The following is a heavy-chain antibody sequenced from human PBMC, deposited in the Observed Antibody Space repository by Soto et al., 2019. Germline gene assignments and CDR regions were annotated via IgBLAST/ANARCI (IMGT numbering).Heavy chain of an antibody. J-gene: IGHJ4*02. V-gene: IGHV1-2*04. CDR1: GYTFTGYY. CDR2: INPNSGDT. D-gene: IGHD2-15*01. Sequence: QVQLVQSGAEVKKPGASVKVSCKASGYTFTGYYMHWVRQAPGQGLEWMGWINPNSGDTNYAQKFQGWVTMTRDTSISTAYMELSRLRSDDTAVYYCARVGSGRSYYFDYWGQGTLVTVSS. CDR3: ARVGSGRSYYFDY.